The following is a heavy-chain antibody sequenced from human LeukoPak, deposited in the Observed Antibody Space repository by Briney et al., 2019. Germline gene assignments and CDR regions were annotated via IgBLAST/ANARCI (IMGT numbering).Heavy chain of an antibody. J-gene: IGHJ5*02. V-gene: IGHV1-46*01. CDR2: IDPSGPSV. D-gene: IGHD3-3*01. CDR3: ARDGVRFLGGNWFDP. Sequence: ASVKVSCKASGYSFTNYKIHWLRQAPGQGLQWMGIIDPSGPSVTYAQIFKGRLIVTRDTSTSTVYMQLSSLRSEDTAVYYCARDGVRFLGGNWFDPWGQGTLVTVSS. CDR1: GYSFTNYK.